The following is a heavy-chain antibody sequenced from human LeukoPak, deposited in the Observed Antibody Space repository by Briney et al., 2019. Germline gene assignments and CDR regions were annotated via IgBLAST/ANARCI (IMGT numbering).Heavy chain of an antibody. Sequence: SETLSLTCAVYGGSFSGYYWSWIRQPLGKGLEWIGEINHSGSTNYNPSLKSRVTISVDTSKNQFSLKLSSVTAADTAVYYCARKGYYYDSSGYYLKKTHYFDYWGQGTLVIVSS. CDR3: ARKGYYYDSSGYYLKKTHYFDY. D-gene: IGHD3-22*01. J-gene: IGHJ4*02. CDR2: INHSGST. CDR1: GGSFSGYY. V-gene: IGHV4-34*01.